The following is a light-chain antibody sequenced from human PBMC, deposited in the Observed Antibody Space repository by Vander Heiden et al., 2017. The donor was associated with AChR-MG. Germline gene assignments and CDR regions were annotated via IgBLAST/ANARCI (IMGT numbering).Light chain of an antibody. CDR1: QSIFSY. Sequence: DIQMTQSPSSLSASIGDNVTITCRASQSIFSYLNWYQQMAGKARKLLISTASTLQSGAPARFSGGGSGTEFTLTITSLLPEDFATYYCQQSFDTPRTFGQGTKVEIK. J-gene: IGKJ1*01. CDR2: TAS. V-gene: IGKV1-39*01. CDR3: QQSFDTPRT.